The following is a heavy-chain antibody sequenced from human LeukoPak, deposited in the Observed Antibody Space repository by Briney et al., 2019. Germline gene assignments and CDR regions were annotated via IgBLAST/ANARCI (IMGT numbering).Heavy chain of an antibody. V-gene: IGHV3-7*01. CDR2: INPEGSQT. Sequence: GGSLRLSCAGSGFTFSSSWMNWVRQAPGKGLEWVANINPEGSQTGFVDSVMGRFTMSRDNAKNSLYLQMNSLRVEDTAVFYCAAWTDRGYNFWGQGTVVTVSS. D-gene: IGHD5-24*01. CDR1: GFTFSSSW. CDR3: AAWTDRGYNF. J-gene: IGHJ4*02.